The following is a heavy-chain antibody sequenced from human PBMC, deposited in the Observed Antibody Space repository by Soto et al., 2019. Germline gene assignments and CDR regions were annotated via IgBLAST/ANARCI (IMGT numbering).Heavy chain of an antibody. CDR1: GGSFIGYY. Sequence: ETLSLTCAVYGGSFIGYYWSWIRQPPGKGLEWIGEINHSGSTNYNPSLKSRVTISVDTSKNQFSLKLSSVTAADTAVYYCARGRVVPARNKKVRSYYMDVRGKGTTVTVSS. J-gene: IGHJ6*03. CDR3: ARGRVVPARNKKVRSYYMDV. CDR2: INHSGST. D-gene: IGHD2-2*01. V-gene: IGHV4-34*01.